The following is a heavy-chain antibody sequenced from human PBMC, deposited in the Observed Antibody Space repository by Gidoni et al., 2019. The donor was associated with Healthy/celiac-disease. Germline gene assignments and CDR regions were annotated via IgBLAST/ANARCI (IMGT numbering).Heavy chain of an antibody. J-gene: IGHJ5*02. V-gene: IGHV4-34*01. Sequence: RVTISVDTSKNQLSLKLSSVTAADTAVYYCARGSRLRWNNWFDPWGQGTLVTVSS. D-gene: IGHD4-17*01. CDR3: ARGSRLRWNNWFDP.